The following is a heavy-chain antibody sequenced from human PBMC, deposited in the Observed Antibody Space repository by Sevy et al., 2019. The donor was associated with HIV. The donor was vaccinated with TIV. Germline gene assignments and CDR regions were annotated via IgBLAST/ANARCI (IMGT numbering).Heavy chain of an antibody. Sequence: ASVKVSCKASGYTFTDYYIHWVRQAPGHGLEWMAWINPNDGVTNYAQRFQGGVTVTRDTSVSTAYMELRGLRYDDTAIYYCARLTTMPPSDLYGMDVWGQGTTVTVSS. CDR1: GYTFTDYY. CDR3: ARLTTMPPSDLYGMDV. CDR2: INPNDGVT. D-gene: IGHD4-17*01. J-gene: IGHJ6*02. V-gene: IGHV1-2*02.